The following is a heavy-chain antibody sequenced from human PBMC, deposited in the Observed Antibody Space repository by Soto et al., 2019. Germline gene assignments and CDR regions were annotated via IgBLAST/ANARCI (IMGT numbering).Heavy chain of an antibody. J-gene: IGHJ5*02. CDR2: IDNSGDGS. V-gene: IGHV3-23*05. CDR1: GFIFRNHV. D-gene: IGHD3-3*01. Sequence: GGSLRLSCAASGFIFRNHVLNWVRQAPGKGLEWVSAIDNSGDGSFYADSVKGRFIISRDNSKDTVFLHMNNLRLEDTAFYYCAKIPSRGMIFGAGSWGQGTLVTVSS. CDR3: AKIPSRGMIFGAGS.